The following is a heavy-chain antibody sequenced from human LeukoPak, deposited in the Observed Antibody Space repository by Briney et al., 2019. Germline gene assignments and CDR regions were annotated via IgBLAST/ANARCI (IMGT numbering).Heavy chain of an antibody. V-gene: IGHV4-39*07. J-gene: IGHJ6*02. CDR3: ARVNSRYCSGGSCYSFYYYYYGMDV. Sequence: SETLSLTCTVSGGSISSSSYYWGWIRQPPGKGLEWIGSIYYSGSTYYNPSLKSRVTISVDTSKNQFSLKLSSVTAADTAVYYCARVNSRYCSGGSCYSFYYYYYGMDVWGQGTTVTVSS. D-gene: IGHD2-15*01. CDR1: GGSISSSSYY. CDR2: IYYSGST.